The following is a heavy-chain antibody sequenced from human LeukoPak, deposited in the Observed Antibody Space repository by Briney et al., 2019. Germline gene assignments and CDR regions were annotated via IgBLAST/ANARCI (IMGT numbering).Heavy chain of an antibody. CDR1: GGSISSSSYY. J-gene: IGHJ4*02. CDR3: ARDSIGFVGAAQADY. V-gene: IGHV4-39*07. D-gene: IGHD2-15*01. Sequence: SETLSLTCTVSGGSISSSSYYWGWIRQPPGKGLEWIGSIYYSGSTYYNPSLKSRVTISVDTSKNQFSLKLSSVTAADTAVYYCARDSIGFVGAAQADYWGQGTLVTVSS. CDR2: IYYSGST.